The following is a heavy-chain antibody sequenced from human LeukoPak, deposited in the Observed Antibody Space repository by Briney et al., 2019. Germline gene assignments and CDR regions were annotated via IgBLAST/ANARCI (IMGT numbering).Heavy chain of an antibody. CDR3: ARGYRYSGSYYRGYYYYMDV. J-gene: IGHJ6*03. Sequence: PSETLSLTCTVSGDSISSSSYYWGWIRQPPGKGLEWIGEINHSGSTNYNPSLKSRVTISVDTSKNQFSLKLSSVTAADTAVYYCARGYRYSGSYYRGYYYYMDVWGKGTTVTVSS. CDR2: INHSGST. CDR1: GDSISSSSYY. V-gene: IGHV4-39*07. D-gene: IGHD1-26*01.